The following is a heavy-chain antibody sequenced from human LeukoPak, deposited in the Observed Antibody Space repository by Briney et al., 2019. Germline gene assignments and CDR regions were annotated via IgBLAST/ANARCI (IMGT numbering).Heavy chain of an antibody. D-gene: IGHD6-19*01. J-gene: IGHJ4*02. CDR1: GGTFSSYA. V-gene: IGHV1-69*04. Sequence: SVKVSCKASGGTFSSYAISWVRQAPGQGLEWMGRIISILGIANYAQKFQGRVTITADKSTSTAYMELSSLRSEDTAVYYCARAYSSGWYYFDYWGQGTLVTVSS. CDR2: IISILGIA. CDR3: ARAYSSGWYYFDY.